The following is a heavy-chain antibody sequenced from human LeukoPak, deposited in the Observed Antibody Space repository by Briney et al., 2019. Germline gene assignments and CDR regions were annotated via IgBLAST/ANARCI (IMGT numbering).Heavy chain of an antibody. D-gene: IGHD3-9*01. Sequence: GGSLRLSCAASGFTFSSYWMSWVRQAPGKGLEWVANIKQDGSEKYYVDSVKGRFTISRDNAKNSLYLQMNSLRAEDTAVYYCASLKGGLRYFDWLYYYYMDVWGKGTTVTVSS. CDR3: ASLKGGLRYFDWLYYYYMDV. J-gene: IGHJ6*03. V-gene: IGHV3-7*01. CDR1: GFTFSSYW. CDR2: IKQDGSEK.